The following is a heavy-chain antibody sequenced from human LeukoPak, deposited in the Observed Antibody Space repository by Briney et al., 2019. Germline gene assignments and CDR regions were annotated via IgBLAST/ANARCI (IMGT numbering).Heavy chain of an antibody. V-gene: IGHV3-21*01. Sequence: KPGRSLRPSCAASGFTFSSYAMSWVRQAPGKGLEWVSSISSSSSYIYYADSVKGRFTISRDNAKNSLYLQMNSLRAEDTAVYYCARDWASVALDYWGQGTLVTVSS. CDR3: ARDWASVALDY. D-gene: IGHD4-23*01. CDR2: ISSSSSYI. J-gene: IGHJ4*02. CDR1: GFTFSSYA.